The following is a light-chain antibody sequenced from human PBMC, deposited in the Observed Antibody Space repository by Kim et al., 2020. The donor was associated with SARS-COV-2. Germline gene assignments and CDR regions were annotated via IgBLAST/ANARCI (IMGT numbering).Light chain of an antibody. V-gene: IGKV3-20*01. CDR1: QSVSSRF. Sequence: EIVLTQSPGTLSLSPGERATLSCRASQSVSSRFLAWYQEKPGQAPKLLIYDGSSRATGIPDRFSGYGSGTDFTLTISRLEPEDFAVYYYQQYRKYHKVTFGGGTKVDIK. CDR2: DGS. CDR3: QQYRKYHKVT. J-gene: IGKJ4*02.